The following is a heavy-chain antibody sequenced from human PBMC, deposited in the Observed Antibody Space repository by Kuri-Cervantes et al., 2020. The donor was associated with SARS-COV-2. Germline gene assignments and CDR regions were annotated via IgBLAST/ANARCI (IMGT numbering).Heavy chain of an antibody. CDR2: FNAGNGNT. Sequence: ASVKVSCKASGYTFTSYAMHWVRQAPGQRLEWMGWFNAGNGNTKYSQKFQGRVTITRDTSASTAYMELTSLRSEDTAVYYCAKSPYNSGFDAWGQGTQVTVSS. D-gene: IGHD6-19*01. J-gene: IGHJ4*02. CDR1: GYTFTSYA. V-gene: IGHV1-3*01. CDR3: AKSPYNSGFDA.